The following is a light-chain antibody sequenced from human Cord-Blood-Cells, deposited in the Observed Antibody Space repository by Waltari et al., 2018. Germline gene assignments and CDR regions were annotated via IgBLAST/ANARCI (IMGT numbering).Light chain of an antibody. J-gene: IGKJ4*01. CDR3: QQRSNWPLT. CDR1: QSVSSY. V-gene: IGKV3-11*01. CDR2: DAS. Sequence: EIVLTHSPATLSLSPGERATLSCRPSQSVSSYLAWYQQKPGQAPRLLIYDASNRATGIPARFSGSGSGTVFTLTISSLEPEDFAVYYCQQRSNWPLTFGGGTKVEIK.